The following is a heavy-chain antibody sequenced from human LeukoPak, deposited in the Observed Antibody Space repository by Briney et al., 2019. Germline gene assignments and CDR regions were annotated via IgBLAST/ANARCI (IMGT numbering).Heavy chain of an antibody. V-gene: IGHV3-23*01. CDR3: AKDPTTYYDSSGYGRYNRFDP. D-gene: IGHD3-22*01. Sequence: GGSLRLSCAASGFTFSSYAMSWVRQAPGKGLEWVSAISGSGRSTYYADSVKGRFTISRDNSKNTQYLQMNSLRAEDTAVYYCAKDPTTYYDSSGYGRYNRFDPWGQGTLVTVSS. J-gene: IGHJ5*02. CDR2: ISGSGRST. CDR1: GFTFSSYA.